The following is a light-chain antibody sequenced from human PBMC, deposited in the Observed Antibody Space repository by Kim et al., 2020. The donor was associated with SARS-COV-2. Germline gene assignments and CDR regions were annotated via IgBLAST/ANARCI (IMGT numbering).Light chain of an antibody. Sequence: ASIGDRVTISCRASQSIHIWLAWFQQKPGKAPRVLMYKASTLESGVPSRFRGSGSGTEFTLTISSLQPDDFATYYCQQYDVHPETFGQGTKVDIK. CDR2: KAS. J-gene: IGKJ1*01. CDR1: QSIHIW. CDR3: QQYDVHPET. V-gene: IGKV1-5*03.